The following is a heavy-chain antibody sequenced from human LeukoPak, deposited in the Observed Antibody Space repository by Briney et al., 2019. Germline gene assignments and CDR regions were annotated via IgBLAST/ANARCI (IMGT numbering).Heavy chain of an antibody. J-gene: IGHJ4*02. V-gene: IGHV1-2*02. CDR2: INPNSGGT. Sequence: GASVKVSCKASGYTFTGYYMHWVRQAPGQGLEWMGWINPNSGGTNYAQKFQGRVTMTRDTSISTAYMELSRLRSDDTAVYYCARFRPGYSNYFDYWGQGTLVTVSS. CDR1: GYTFTGYY. CDR3: ARFRPGYSNYFDY. D-gene: IGHD4-4*01.